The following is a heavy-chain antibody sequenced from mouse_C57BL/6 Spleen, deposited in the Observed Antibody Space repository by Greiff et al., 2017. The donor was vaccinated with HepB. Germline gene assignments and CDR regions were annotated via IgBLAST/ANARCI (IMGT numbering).Heavy chain of an antibody. CDR1: GYTFTSYW. Sequence: VQLQQPGAELVRPGSSVKLSCKASGYTFTSYWMDWVKQRPGQGLEWIGNIYPSDSETHYNQKFKDKATLTVDKSSSTAYRQLSSLTSEDSAVYYCALMVTTDGFDYWGQGTTLTVSS. CDR3: ALMVTTDGFDY. CDR2: IYPSDSET. V-gene: IGHV1-61*01. D-gene: IGHD2-2*01. J-gene: IGHJ2*01.